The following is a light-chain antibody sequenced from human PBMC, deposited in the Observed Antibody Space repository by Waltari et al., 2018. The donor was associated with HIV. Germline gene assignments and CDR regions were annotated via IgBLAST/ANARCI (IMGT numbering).Light chain of an antibody. J-gene: IGLJ3*02. V-gene: IGLV1-44*01. Sequence: QSVLTQPPSASGTPGPRVTISCSGSSSTIGRNTVNWYQQLPGTAPKLLIYSNNQRPSGVPDRFSGSKSGTSASLAISGLQSEDEADYYCAAWDDSLNGHWVFGGGTKLTVL. CDR2: SNN. CDR3: AAWDDSLNGHWV. CDR1: SSTIGRNT.